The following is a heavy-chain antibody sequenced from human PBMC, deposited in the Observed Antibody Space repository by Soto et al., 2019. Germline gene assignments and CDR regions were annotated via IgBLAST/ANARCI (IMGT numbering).Heavy chain of an antibody. CDR3: VRGKFCSSTTCIRAFDS. J-gene: IGHJ3*02. V-gene: IGHV4-34*01. D-gene: IGHD2-2*01. Sequence: QENLEQWGAGLLKPSETLSLTCAVYVGSFSNYYWTWIRQPPGKGLEWIGEIDQSGSSTYNPSLRSRATVAVDTSKNQFSLRLSSVTAADTAVYYCVRGKFCSSTTCIRAFDSWGQGTMVTVSS. CDR1: VGSFSNYY. CDR2: IDQSGSS.